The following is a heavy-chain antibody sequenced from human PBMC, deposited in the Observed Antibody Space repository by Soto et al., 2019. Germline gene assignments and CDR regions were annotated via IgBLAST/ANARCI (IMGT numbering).Heavy chain of an antibody. V-gene: IGHV3-30*18. CDR3: AKAGARLYSVEI. J-gene: IGHJ3*02. D-gene: IGHD2-15*01. CDR2: ISYDGSNK. CDR1: GFTFSSYG. Sequence: QVQLVESGGGVVQPGRSLRLSCAASGFTFSSYGMHWVRQAPGKGLAWVAVISYDGSNKYYADSVKGRFTITREKSKNTRYLQMNSLRAEDAAVYCRAKAGARLYSVEIWNQETMVTVYS.